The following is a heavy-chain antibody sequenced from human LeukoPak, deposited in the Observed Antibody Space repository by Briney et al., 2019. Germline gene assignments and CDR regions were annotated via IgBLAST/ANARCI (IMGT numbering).Heavy chain of an antibody. Sequence: GGSLRLSCAASGFAFNTYGMSWVRHAPGKGLEWVSAISGSGATTYYADSVKGRFTISRDNSKNTLYLQMSSVRAEDTALYYCAKDRTWGLDYWGQGTLVTVSS. CDR1: GFAFNTYG. D-gene: IGHD7-27*01. CDR2: ISGSGATT. CDR3: AKDRTWGLDY. V-gene: IGHV3-23*01. J-gene: IGHJ4*02.